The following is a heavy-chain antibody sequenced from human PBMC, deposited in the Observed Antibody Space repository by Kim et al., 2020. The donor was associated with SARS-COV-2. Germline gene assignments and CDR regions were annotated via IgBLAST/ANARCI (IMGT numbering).Heavy chain of an antibody. V-gene: IGHV3-7*01. CDR1: GFTFSSYW. CDR3: ARDGNDYYGSGSYYSYGMDV. Sequence: GGSLRLSCAASGFTFSSYWMSWVRQAPGKGLEWVANIKQDGSEKYYVDSVKGRFTISRDNAKNSLYLQMNSLRAEDTAVYYCARDGNDYYGSGSYYSYGMDVWGQGTTVTVSS. CDR2: IKQDGSEK. D-gene: IGHD3-10*01. J-gene: IGHJ6*02.